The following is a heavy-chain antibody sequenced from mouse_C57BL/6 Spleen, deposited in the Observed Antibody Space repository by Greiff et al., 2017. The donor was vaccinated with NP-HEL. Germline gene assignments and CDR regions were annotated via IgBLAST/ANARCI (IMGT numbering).Heavy chain of an antibody. CDR3: ARESNYVFAY. CDR1: GYAFSSSW. CDR2: IYPGDGDT. J-gene: IGHJ3*01. Sequence: LVESGPELVKPGASVKISCKASGYAFSSSWMNWVKQRPGKGLEWIGRIYPGDGDTNYNGKFKGKATLTADKSSSTAYMQLSSLTSEDSAVYFCARESNYVFAYWGQGTLVTVSA. V-gene: IGHV1-82*01. D-gene: IGHD2-5*01.